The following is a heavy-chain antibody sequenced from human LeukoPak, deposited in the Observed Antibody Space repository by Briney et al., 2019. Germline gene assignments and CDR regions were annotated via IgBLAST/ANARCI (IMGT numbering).Heavy chain of an antibody. CDR2: INPSGGST. CDR1: GYTFTSYY. CDR3: ARDSSGWYHWFDP. J-gene: IGHJ5*02. V-gene: IGHV1-46*01. D-gene: IGHD6-19*01. Sequence: ASVKVPCRASGYTFTSYYMHWVRQAPGQGLEWMGIINPSGGSTSYAQKFQGRVTITRNTSTSTAYMELSSLKSDDTAVYYCARDSSGWYHWFDPWGQGTLVTVSS.